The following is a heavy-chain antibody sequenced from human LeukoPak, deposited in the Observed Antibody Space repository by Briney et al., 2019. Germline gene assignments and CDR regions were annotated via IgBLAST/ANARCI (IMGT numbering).Heavy chain of an antibody. Sequence: GGSLRLSCAASGFTFSSYVMSWVRQAPGKGLEWVSAISGSGGSTYYADSVKGRFTISRDNSKNTLYLQMNSLRAEDTAVYYCANGYSGYDPYGMDVWGQGTTVTVSS. V-gene: IGHV3-23*01. CDR2: ISGSGGST. J-gene: IGHJ6*02. CDR3: ANGYSGYDPYGMDV. CDR1: GFTFSSYV. D-gene: IGHD5-12*01.